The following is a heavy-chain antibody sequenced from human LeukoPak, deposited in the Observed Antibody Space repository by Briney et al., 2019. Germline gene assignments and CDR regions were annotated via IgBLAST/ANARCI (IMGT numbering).Heavy chain of an antibody. CDR2: IYYSGST. CDR3: ARDGPAYSSARGWFDP. J-gene: IGHJ5*02. V-gene: IGHV4-31*03. CDR1: GGSISSGGYY. D-gene: IGHD6-25*01. Sequence: SQTLSLTCTVSGGSISSGGYYWSWIRQHPGKGLEWIGYIYYSGSTCYNPSLKSRVTISVDTSKNQFSLKLSSVTAADTAVYYCARDGPAYSSARGWFDPWGQGTLVTVSS.